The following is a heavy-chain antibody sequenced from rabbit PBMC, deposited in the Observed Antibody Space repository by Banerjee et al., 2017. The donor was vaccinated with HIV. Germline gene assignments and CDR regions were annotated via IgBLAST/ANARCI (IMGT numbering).Heavy chain of an antibody. J-gene: IGHJ3*01. Sequence: QEQLEESGGDLVKPGRSLTLTCTASGFSFSDKYVMCWVRQAPGKGLEWIGCINTSSGNTVFASWAKGRFAISKTSSTTVTLQVTSLTAADTAAYFCARDGGLFSLDLWGPGTLVTVS. V-gene: IGHV1S45*01. CDR3: ARDGGLFSLDL. CDR1: GFSFSDKYV. D-gene: IGHD2-1*01. CDR2: INTSSGNT.